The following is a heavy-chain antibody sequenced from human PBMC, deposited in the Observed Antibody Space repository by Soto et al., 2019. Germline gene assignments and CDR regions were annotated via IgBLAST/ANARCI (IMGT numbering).Heavy chain of an antibody. CDR1: GFTFSSYA. J-gene: IGHJ4*02. CDR2: ISGSGGST. Sequence: EVQLWESGGGLVQPGGSLRLSCAASGFTFSSYAMSWVRQAPGKGLEWVSAISGSGGSTYYADSVKGRFTISRVNSKNTLYMQMISLRVEGTAVYYCAKDRSGYYGSGSEFPGYYFDSWGQGTLVTVSS. D-gene: IGHD3-10*01. V-gene: IGHV3-23*01. CDR3: AKDRSGYYGSGSEFPGYYFDS.